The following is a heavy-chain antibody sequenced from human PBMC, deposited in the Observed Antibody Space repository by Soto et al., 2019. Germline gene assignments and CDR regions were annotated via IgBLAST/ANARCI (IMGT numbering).Heavy chain of an antibody. V-gene: IGHV3-21*01. Sequence: EVQLVESGGGLVKPGGSLRLSCAASGFTFSSYSMNWVRQAPGKGLEWVSSISSSSSYIYYADSVKGRFSISRDNAKNALYLQMNSLRAEDTAVYYCARIGDDAFDIWGQGTMVTVSS. CDR1: GFTFSSYS. D-gene: IGHD3-16*01. CDR2: ISSSSSYI. CDR3: ARIGDDAFDI. J-gene: IGHJ3*02.